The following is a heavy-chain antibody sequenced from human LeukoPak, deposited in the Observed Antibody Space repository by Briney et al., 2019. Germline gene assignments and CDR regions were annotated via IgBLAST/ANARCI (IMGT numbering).Heavy chain of an antibody. Sequence: ASVKVSCKASGYTFTGYYMHWVRQAPGQGLEWMGIINPSGGSTSYAQKFQGRVTMTRDTSTSTVYMELSSLRSEDTAVYYCARDCGGDCYREFRFDPWGQGTLVTVSS. CDR3: ARDCGGDCYREFRFDP. CDR1: GYTFTGYY. J-gene: IGHJ5*02. CDR2: INPSGGST. V-gene: IGHV1-46*01. D-gene: IGHD2-21*02.